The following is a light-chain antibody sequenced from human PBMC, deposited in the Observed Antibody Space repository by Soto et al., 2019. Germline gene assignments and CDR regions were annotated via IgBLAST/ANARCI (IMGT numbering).Light chain of an antibody. V-gene: IGLV1-40*01. CDR3: QSYGSSLSGVV. J-gene: IGLJ2*01. CDR1: SSNIGAGYD. CDR2: GNI. Sequence: QSVLTQPPSLSGAPGQTVTISCTGSSSNIGAGYDVHWYQQLPGTAPKLLIYGNINRPSGVPDRFSGFKSGTSASLAITGLQAEDEADYYCQSYGSSLSGVVFGGGTKLTVL.